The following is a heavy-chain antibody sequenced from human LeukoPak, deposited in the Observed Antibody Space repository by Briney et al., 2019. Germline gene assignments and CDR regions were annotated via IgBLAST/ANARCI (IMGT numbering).Heavy chain of an antibody. D-gene: IGHD5-12*01. V-gene: IGHV2-5*02. CDR3: AHRPAVSVATNLKFDP. J-gene: IGHJ5*02. Sequence: SGPTLVKPTQTLTLTCTFSGFSLSTSGVGVGWIRQPPGKALEWLALIYWDDDKRYSPSLESRLTITKDTSKNQVVLTMTNMDPVDTATYYCAHRPAVSVATNLKFDPWGQGTLVTVSS. CDR1: GFSLSTSGVG. CDR2: IYWDDDK.